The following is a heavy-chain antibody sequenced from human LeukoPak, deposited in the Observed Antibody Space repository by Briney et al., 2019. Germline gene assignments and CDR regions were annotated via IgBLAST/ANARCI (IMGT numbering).Heavy chain of an antibody. CDR2: ISYDGSNK. J-gene: IGHJ4*02. CDR1: GFTFSSYA. V-gene: IGHV3-30*04. CDR3: AKLLYYYDSSQPY. D-gene: IGHD3-22*01. Sequence: HTGGSLRLSCAASGFTFSSYAMHWVRQAPGKGLEWVAVISYDGSNKYYADSVKGRFTISRDNSKNTLYLQMNSLRAEDTAVYYCAKLLYYYDSSQPYWGQGTLVTVSS.